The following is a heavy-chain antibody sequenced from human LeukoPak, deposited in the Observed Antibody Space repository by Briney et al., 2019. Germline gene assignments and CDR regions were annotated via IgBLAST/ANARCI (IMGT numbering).Heavy chain of an antibody. CDR3: ARDPYSGAYGDTYYYFMDV. V-gene: IGHV3-21*01. CDR2: ITTSSSYA. Sequence: GGSLRLSCEASGFSFSSYNMDWVRQTPGKGLEWISSITTSSSYAFYADSVKGRFTISRDNARNSLYLQMNSLTAEDTAVYYCARDPYSGAYGDTYYYFMDVWGKGTTVTISS. D-gene: IGHD1-26*01. J-gene: IGHJ6*03. CDR1: GFSFSSYN.